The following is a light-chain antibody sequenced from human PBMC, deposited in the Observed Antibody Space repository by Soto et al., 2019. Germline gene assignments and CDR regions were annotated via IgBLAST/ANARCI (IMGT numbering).Light chain of an antibody. V-gene: IGKV1-9*01. CDR1: QAIDNY. CDR2: TAT. Sequence: IQMTQSPSSLSASVGDRVSITCRASQAIDNYLAWYQQKPGKAPKLLIYTATVLQGGVPSRFSGTGSGTEFILTISSLQPEDFATYYCQQVNSYPLTFGGGTRVEIK. J-gene: IGKJ4*01. CDR3: QQVNSYPLT.